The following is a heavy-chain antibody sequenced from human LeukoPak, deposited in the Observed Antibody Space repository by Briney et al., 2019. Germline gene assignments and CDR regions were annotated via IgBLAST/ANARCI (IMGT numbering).Heavy chain of an antibody. CDR1: GFTFRAYA. D-gene: IGHD2-15*01. V-gene: IGHV3-23*01. CDR2: ISGGSTTT. J-gene: IGHJ4*02. Sequence: GGSLRLSCVASGFTFRAYAMRWVRQAPGKELEWVSAISGGSTTTYYADSVKGRFTISRDNSKNTVYLQMNSLRAEDTAVYYCAKGAPCSGGSCYFFDYWGQGTLVTVSS. CDR3: AKGAPCSGGSCYFFDY.